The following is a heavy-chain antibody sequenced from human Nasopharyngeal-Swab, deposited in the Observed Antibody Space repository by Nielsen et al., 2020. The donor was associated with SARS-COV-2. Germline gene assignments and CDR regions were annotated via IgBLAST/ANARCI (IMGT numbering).Heavy chain of an antibody. CDR1: GFTFSNYW. CDR2: ISSSSTYI. J-gene: IGHJ3*01. V-gene: IGHV3-21*01. CDR3: AGAYGSGSYFAFDL. Sequence: GESLKISCATSGFTFSNYWMHWVRQAPGKGLEWVSSISSSSTYIYYADSVKGRFTISRDNAKNSLYLQMNSLRAEDTAVYYCAGAYGSGSYFAFDLWGQGTMVTVSS. D-gene: IGHD3-10*01.